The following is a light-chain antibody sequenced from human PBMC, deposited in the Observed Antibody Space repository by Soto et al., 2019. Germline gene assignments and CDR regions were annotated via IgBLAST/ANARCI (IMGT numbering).Light chain of an antibody. V-gene: IGKV1-5*03. CDR3: QQYNSYLT. CDR2: EAY. Sequence: DIQMTQSPSTLSASVGDRVTITCRASQYISSWLAWYQQKPGKAPKLLIYEAYSLQSGVPSRFSGSGSGTEFTRTISSLQADDFATYCCQQYNSYLTFGQGTKLEIK. J-gene: IGKJ2*01. CDR1: QYISSW.